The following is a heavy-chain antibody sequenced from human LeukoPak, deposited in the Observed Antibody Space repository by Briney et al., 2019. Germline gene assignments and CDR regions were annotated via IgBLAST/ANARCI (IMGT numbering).Heavy chain of an antibody. CDR3: AKVQEMATILPPFHY. D-gene: IGHD5-24*01. Sequence: SGGSLRLSCVASGFTFSSYAMSWVRQAPGKGLQWVSAISGSGGTIYYADSVKGRFTISRDNSKNTLYLQMNSLRAEDTAVYYCAKVQEMATILPPFHYWGQGTLVTVSS. CDR2: ISGSGGTI. CDR1: GFTFSSYA. J-gene: IGHJ4*02. V-gene: IGHV3-23*01.